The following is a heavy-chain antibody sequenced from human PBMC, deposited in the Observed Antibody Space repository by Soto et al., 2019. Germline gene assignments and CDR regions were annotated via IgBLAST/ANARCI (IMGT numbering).Heavy chain of an antibody. D-gene: IGHD6-13*01. Sequence: GGSLRLSCAASGFTFSSYGMHWVRQAPGKGLEWVAVISYDGSNKYYADSVKGRFTISRDNSKNTLYLQMNSLRAEDTAVYYCAKDAVPDQQLVLGLFDPWGQGTLVTVSS. V-gene: IGHV3-30*18. CDR1: GFTFSSYG. CDR3: AKDAVPDQQLVLGLFDP. J-gene: IGHJ5*02. CDR2: ISYDGSNK.